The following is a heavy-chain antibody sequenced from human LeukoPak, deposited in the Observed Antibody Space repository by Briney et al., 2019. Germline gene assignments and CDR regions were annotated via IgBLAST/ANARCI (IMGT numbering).Heavy chain of an antibody. CDR2: INWSGGST. D-gene: IGHD2-2*01. CDR3: ARVGCSSYNCPDSLNYYYYMDV. J-gene: IGHJ6*03. CDR1: GFTCDDYG. Sequence: RPGGSLRLSCAASGFTCDDYGLTWVRQPPGKGLEWVSSINWSGGSTAYTDSVKGRFTISRDTAKNSLYLQMNSLRAEDTALYYCARVGCSSYNCPDSLNYYYYMDVWGKGTTVTVSS. V-gene: IGHV3-20*04.